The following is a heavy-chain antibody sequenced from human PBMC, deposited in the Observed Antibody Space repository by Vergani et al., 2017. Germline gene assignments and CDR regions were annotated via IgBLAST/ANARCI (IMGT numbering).Heavy chain of an antibody. V-gene: IGHV1-18*04. CDR2: ISAYNGNT. D-gene: IGHD6-13*01. Sequence: QVHLVQSGAEVKKPGASVKVSCKASGYTFTSYGISWVRQAPGQGLEWMGWISAYNGNTNYAQKFQGRVTITADKSTSTAYMELSSLRSEDTAVYYCARGPRKQPGGYFDYWGQGTLVTVSS. CDR1: GYTFTSYG. J-gene: IGHJ4*02. CDR3: ARGPRKQPGGYFDY.